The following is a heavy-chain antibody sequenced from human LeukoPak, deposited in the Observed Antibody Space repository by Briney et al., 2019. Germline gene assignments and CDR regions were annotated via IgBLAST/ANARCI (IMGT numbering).Heavy chain of an antibody. CDR2: ISYAGSNK. J-gene: IGHJ6*03. V-gene: IGHV3-30-3*01. D-gene: IGHD3-3*01. CDR1: GFTFSSYA. Sequence: GGSLRLSCAASGFTFSSYAMHWVRQAPGKGLEWVAIISYAGSNKYYADSVKGRFTISRDNSKNTLYLQMNSLRAEDTAVYYCAKDRRITIFGVVKVNYMDVWGKGTTVTVSS. CDR3: AKDRRITIFGVVKVNYMDV.